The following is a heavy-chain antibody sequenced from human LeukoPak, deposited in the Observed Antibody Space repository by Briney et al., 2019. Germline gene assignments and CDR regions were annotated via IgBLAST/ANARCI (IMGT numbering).Heavy chain of an antibody. Sequence: PGGSLRLSRAATGFTFSNAWMSWVRQAPGKWLEWVGRIKSKTDGGTTDYAAPVKGRFTISRDDSKNTLYLQMNSLKTEDTAVYYCTTDGVMITFGGVIAVADAFDIWGQGTMVTVSS. J-gene: IGHJ3*02. CDR1: GFTFSNAW. D-gene: IGHD3-16*02. V-gene: IGHV3-15*01. CDR2: IKSKTDGGTT. CDR3: TTDGVMITFGGVIAVADAFDI.